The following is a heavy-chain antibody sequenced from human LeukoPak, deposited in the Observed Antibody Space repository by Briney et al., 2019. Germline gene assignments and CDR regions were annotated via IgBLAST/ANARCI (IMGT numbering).Heavy chain of an antibody. J-gene: IGHJ4*02. CDR3: ARTEGAFDY. V-gene: IGHV4-38-2*01. Sequence: PSETLSLTCAVSGYSISSGYYWGWIRQPPGKGLEWIGTIYRSGSTYYNPSLKSRVTISVDTSKNQFSLKLSSVTAADTAVYYCARTEGAFDYWGQGTLVTVSS. CDR2: IYRSGST. D-gene: IGHD3-16*01. CDR1: GYSISSGYY.